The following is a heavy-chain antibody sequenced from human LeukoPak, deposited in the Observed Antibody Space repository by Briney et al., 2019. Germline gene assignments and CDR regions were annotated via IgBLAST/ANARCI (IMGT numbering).Heavy chain of an antibody. J-gene: IGHJ4*02. CDR3: ARDKFGSGWYLDY. D-gene: IGHD6-19*01. CDR2: ISAHNGNT. V-gene: IGHV1-18*01. Sequence: VASMKVSCKASGYTFISYGISWVRQAPGQGLEWMGWISAHNGNTNYAQKFQGRVTMTTDTSTSTAYMELRSLRSDDTAAYYCARDKFGSGWYLDYWGQGTLVTVSS. CDR1: GYTFISYG.